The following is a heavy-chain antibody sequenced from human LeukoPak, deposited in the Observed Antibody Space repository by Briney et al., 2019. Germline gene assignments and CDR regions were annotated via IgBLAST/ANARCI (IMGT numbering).Heavy chain of an antibody. D-gene: IGHD2-15*01. V-gene: IGHV3-21*06. CDR3: ARVRCSRGTCYLDY. CDR1: GFTFSGFY. J-gene: IGHJ4*02. Sequence: GGSLRLSCAASGFTFSGFYMNWVRQAPGKGLEWVSTISGSTIYIYYADSVKGRFTISRDNARNSLSLQMNSLRAEDTAVHYCARVRCSRGTCYLDYWGQGTLATVSS. CDR2: ISGSTIYI.